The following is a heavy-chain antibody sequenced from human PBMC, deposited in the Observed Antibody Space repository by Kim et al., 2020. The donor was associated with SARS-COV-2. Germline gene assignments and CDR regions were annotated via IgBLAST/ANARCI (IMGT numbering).Heavy chain of an antibody. CDR2: IYYSGST. CDR1: GGSISSGGYY. CDR3: ARGFRGSSWYYLFDY. J-gene: IGHJ4*02. D-gene: IGHD6-13*01. Sequence: SETLSLTCTVSGGSISSGGYYWSWIRQHPGKGLEWIGYIYYSGSTYYNPSLKSRVTISVDTSKNQFYLKLSSVTAADTAVYYCARGFRGSSWYYLFDYWGQGTLVTVSS. V-gene: IGHV4-31*03.